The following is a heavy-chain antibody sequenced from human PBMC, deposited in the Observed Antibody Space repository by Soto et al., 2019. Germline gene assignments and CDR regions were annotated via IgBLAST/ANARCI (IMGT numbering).Heavy chain of an antibody. CDR2: MNPSGSST. V-gene: IGHV1-46*01. CDR1: GYTLTSDY. Sequence: ASVKVSCKASGYTLTSDYMHWVRQAPGLGLEWMAVMNPSGSSTSYAQKFQDRLTISRDNSINTLYLQMNSLRAEDTAVYYCVYRTGFDYWGQGTLVTVSS. D-gene: IGHD3-9*01. CDR3: VYRTGFDY. J-gene: IGHJ4*02.